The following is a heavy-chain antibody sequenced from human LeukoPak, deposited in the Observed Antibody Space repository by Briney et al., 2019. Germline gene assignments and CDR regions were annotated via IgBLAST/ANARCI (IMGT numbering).Heavy chain of an antibody. D-gene: IGHD2-15*01. CDR1: GFTFDVYG. CDR3: ARGETGAAYCYGSYYFDY. V-gene: IGHV3-20*04. CDR2: ITWHGCNT. J-gene: IGHJ4*02. Sequence: GGSVRLSCAASGFTFDVYGMSWVRQAPGKGLEGVSGITWHGCNTGYAESVKGRVTISRDKAKYSLYLQMNSLRAEVSALYYCARGETGAAYCYGSYYFDYGGQGSLVTVST.